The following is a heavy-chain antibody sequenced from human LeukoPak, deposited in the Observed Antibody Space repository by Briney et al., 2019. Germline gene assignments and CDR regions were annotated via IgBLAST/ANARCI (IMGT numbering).Heavy chain of an antibody. D-gene: IGHD2-2*01. Sequence: SETLSLTCTVSGGSISSYYWSWIRQPAGKGLEWIGRIYTSGSTNYNPSLKSRVTMSVDTSKNQFSLKLSSVTAADTAVYYCARLVVVPAAQYFDYWGQGTLVTVSS. CDR2: IYTSGST. CDR3: ARLVVVPAAQYFDY. V-gene: IGHV4-4*07. CDR1: GGSISSYY. J-gene: IGHJ4*02.